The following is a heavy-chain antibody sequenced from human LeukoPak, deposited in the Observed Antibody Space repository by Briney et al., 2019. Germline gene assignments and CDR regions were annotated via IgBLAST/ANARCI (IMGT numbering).Heavy chain of an antibody. CDR1: GFTFSSFW. Sequence: PGGSLRLSCSASGFTFSSFWVHWVRQAPGKGLVWVSRINPDGSYTTCADSVKGRFTISRDNAKNTAYLQMNSLRAEDTAVYYCARDLRSGDHWGQGTLVTVSS. J-gene: IGHJ4*02. CDR3: ARDLRSGDH. CDR2: INPDGSYT. D-gene: IGHD3-10*01. V-gene: IGHV3-74*01.